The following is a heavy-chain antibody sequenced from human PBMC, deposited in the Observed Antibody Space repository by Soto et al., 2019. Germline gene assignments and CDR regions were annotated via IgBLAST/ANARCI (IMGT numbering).Heavy chain of an antibody. Sequence: QVQLVQSGAEVKKPGASVKVSCKASGYTFTSYGISWVRQAPGQGLEWMGWTSAYNGNTNYAQKLQGRVTMTTDTSTSTAYMELRSLRSDDTAVYYCARDRGIVVVPAAGDAFDIWGQGTMVTVSS. CDR2: TSAYNGNT. D-gene: IGHD2-2*01. V-gene: IGHV1-18*01. CDR1: GYTFTSYG. CDR3: ARDRGIVVVPAAGDAFDI. J-gene: IGHJ3*02.